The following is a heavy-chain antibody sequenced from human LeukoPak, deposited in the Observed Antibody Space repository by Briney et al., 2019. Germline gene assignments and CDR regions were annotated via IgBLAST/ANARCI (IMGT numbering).Heavy chain of an antibody. Sequence: PSETLSLTCTVSGGSISSYYWSWIRQPPGKGLEWIGYIYYSGSTNYNPSFKSRVTISVDTSKNQFSLKLSSVTAADTAVYYCARHWISDIAVAYFDYWGQGTLVTVSS. CDR1: GGSISSYY. CDR3: ARHWISDIAVAYFDY. J-gene: IGHJ4*02. V-gene: IGHV4-59*08. CDR2: IYYSGST. D-gene: IGHD6-19*01.